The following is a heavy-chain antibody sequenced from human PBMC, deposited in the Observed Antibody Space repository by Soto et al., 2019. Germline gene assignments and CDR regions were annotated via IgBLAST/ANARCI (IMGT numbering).Heavy chain of an antibody. Sequence: QVQLGQPGAEVKKPGSSGKVSCKASGGPFSTNTITWVRQAPGQGLEGMGRIIPILGIANYAQKFQGRVTITADKSTSTAYMELSSLRSEDTAVYYCARGGYSGYDSTYYYYYMDVWGKGTTVTVSS. J-gene: IGHJ6*03. V-gene: IGHV1-69*02. CDR3: ARGGYSGYDSTYYYYYMDV. D-gene: IGHD5-12*01. CDR2: IIPILGIA. CDR1: GGPFSTNT.